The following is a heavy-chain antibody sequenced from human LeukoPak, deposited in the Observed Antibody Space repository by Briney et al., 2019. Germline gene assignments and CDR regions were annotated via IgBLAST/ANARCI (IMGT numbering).Heavy chain of an antibody. D-gene: IGHD1-7*01. V-gene: IGHV3-23*01. CDR1: GFTFNNFA. CDR2: ITAGGGT. J-gene: IGHJ3*01. Sequence: GGSLRLSCVASGFTFNNFALIWVRQAPGKGLEWVSSITAGGGTQYADAVKGRFTISRDSSKNTLYLYMNSLRADDTAVYFCARDPNGNYVGAFDFCGHGTMVTVSS. CDR3: ARDPNGNYVGAFDF.